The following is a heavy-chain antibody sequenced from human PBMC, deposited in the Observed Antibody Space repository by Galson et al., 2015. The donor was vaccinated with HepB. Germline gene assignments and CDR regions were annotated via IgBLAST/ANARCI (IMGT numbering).Heavy chain of an antibody. D-gene: IGHD6-13*01. CDR2: IITIFGTA. J-gene: IGHJ6*02. Sequence: SVKVSCKASGGTFSSYAISWVRQAPGQGLEWMGGIITIFGTANYAQKFQGRVTITADESTSTAYMELSSLRSEDTAVYYCARAAAGRGGKSATYYYYGMDVWGQGTTVTVSS. V-gene: IGHV1-69*13. CDR3: ARAAAGRGGKSATYYYYGMDV. CDR1: GGTFSSYA.